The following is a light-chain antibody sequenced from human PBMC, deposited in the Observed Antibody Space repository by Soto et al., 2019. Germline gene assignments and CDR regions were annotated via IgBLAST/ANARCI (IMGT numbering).Light chain of an antibody. Sequence: DIQLTQSPSFLSASVGDRVTITCRASQGISSFLAWYQQKPGKAPKLLIYEASTLQSGVPSRFSGSGSGTEFTLTISSLQPEDFATYYRQQLNSYPLTFGGGTKVEIK. V-gene: IGKV1-9*01. CDR3: QQLNSYPLT. CDR2: EAS. J-gene: IGKJ4*01. CDR1: QGISSF.